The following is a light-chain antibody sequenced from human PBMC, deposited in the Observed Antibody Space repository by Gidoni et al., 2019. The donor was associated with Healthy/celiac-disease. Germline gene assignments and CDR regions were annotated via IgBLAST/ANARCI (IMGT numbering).Light chain of an antibody. V-gene: IGKV2-28*01. CDR2: LCS. CDR3: MQALQTPYT. CDR1: QRLLHSNGYNY. J-gene: IGKJ2*01. Sequence: DIVVTQSPLSLPVTPGEPASISCRSSQRLLHSNGYNYLDWYLQKPGQSPQLLIYLCSNRASGVPDRFSGSGSGTDFTLKISRVEAEDVGGYYGMQALQTPYTFGQGTKLEIK.